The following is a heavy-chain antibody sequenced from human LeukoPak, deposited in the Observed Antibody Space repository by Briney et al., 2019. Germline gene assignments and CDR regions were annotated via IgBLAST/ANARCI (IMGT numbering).Heavy chain of an antibody. CDR2: IYTSGST. Sequence: SETLSLTCTVSGGSISSYYWSWIRQPAGKGLEWIGRIYTSGSTNYNPSLKSRVTMSVDTSKNQFSLKLSSVTAADTAVYYCAKDQINTIFGVVIRKRSAFDIWGQGTMVTVSS. J-gene: IGHJ3*02. D-gene: IGHD3-3*01. CDR3: AKDQINTIFGVVIRKRSAFDI. V-gene: IGHV4-4*07. CDR1: GGSISSYY.